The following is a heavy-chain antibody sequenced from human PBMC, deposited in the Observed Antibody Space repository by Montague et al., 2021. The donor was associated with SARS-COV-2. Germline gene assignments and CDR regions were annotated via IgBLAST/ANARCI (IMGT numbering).Heavy chain of an antibody. J-gene: IGHJ6*02. D-gene: IGHD3-10*01. CDR3: VREYRPPPWFGELDYYGMDV. V-gene: IGHV6-1*01. CDR2: IYYRSKWYN. CDR1: GDSVSSNSAA. Sequence: CAISGDSVSSNSAAWSWIRHSPSRGLEWLGRIYYRSKWYNGYAVYVKSRITINPDTSKNQFSLQLNSVTPEDTAVYYCVREYRPPPWFGELDYYGMDVWGLGTTVTVSS.